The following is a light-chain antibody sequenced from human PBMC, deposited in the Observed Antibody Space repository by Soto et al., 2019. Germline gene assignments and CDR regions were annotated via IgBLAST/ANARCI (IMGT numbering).Light chain of an antibody. CDR3: QQRRSSLT. J-gene: IGKJ4*01. CDR2: DVS. CDR1: QSVDTY. V-gene: IGKV3D-11*02. Sequence: TVLTQSPAPLSFSPGERTTLSCRASQSVDTYLAWYQQKSGRAPRLLIYDVSKRATGIPPRFSGSGAGTDFTLTISSLEPEDSATYYCQQRRSSLTFGGGTKVDIK.